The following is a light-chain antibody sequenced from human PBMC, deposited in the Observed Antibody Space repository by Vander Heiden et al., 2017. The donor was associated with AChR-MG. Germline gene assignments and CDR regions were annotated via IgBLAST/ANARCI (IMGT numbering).Light chain of an antibody. V-gene: IGKV1-39*01. CDR3: QQSYSTPYT. CDR1: QTISNY. Sequence: DIHMTQSPSSLSASVGDRVTITCRASQTISNYLNWYQQKPGKAPKLLIHAASSLESGVPSTFSGSGSGTDFTLTISSLQAEDLATYYCQQSYSTPYTFGQGTELKIK. J-gene: IGKJ2*01. CDR2: AAS.